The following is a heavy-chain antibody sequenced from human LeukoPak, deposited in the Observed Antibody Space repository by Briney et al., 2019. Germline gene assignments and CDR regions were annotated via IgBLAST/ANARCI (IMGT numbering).Heavy chain of an antibody. CDR3: AKDSIERNGVYDVFDV. J-gene: IGHJ3*01. Sequence: PGGSLRLSCVASGFTFSEFAMNWVRQVPGKGPEWVSHIGGGGVDREYEESVNGRCASSRDNTSNMLYLLMNNRVGEDATIYYCAKDSIERNGVYDVFDVWGQGTKVTVAS. CDR2: IGGGGVDR. D-gene: IGHD2-8*01. V-gene: IGHV3-23*01. CDR1: GFTFSEFA.